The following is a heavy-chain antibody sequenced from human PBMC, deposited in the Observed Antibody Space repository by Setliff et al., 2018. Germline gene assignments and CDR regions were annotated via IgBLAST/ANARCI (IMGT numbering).Heavy chain of an antibody. D-gene: IGHD5-12*01. V-gene: IGHV3-33*08. CDR3: ARVYSGYDPNHYFDY. Sequence: GSLRLSCAASGFTFSSYRMHWVRQAPGKGLEWVAVIWDDGGNTYHADSVKGRFTISRDNSKNTLYLQMNSLRPEDAAVYYCARVYSGYDPNHYFDYWGQGTLVTVSS. CDR2: IWDDGGNT. CDR1: GFTFSSYR. J-gene: IGHJ4*02.